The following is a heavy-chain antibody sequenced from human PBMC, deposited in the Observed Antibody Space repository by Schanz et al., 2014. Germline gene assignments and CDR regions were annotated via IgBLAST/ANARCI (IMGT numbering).Heavy chain of an antibody. V-gene: IGHV1-2*06. CDR2: INPNSGGT. J-gene: IGHJ5*01. CDR3: ARDSDVSKYNLFDS. Sequence: QVQLVQSGAEVKKLGASVKVSCKASGYTFTDYSMHWVRQAPGQGLEWMGRINPNSGGTNYAQKFQGRVTMTRDTSISTVYMELTRLTFDDTAIYYCARDSDVSKYNLFDSWGQGTLVTVSS. CDR1: GYTFTDYS.